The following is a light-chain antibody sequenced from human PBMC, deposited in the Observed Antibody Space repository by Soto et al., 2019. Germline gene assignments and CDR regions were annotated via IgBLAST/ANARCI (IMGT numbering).Light chain of an antibody. Sequence: DVVMTQTPLSLSVAPGQPASISCTSSQSFLHITGETFLFWYLQKPGQSPQLLIYEASTRVSGVPDRFSGSGSGTDFTLEISRVETDDVGIYYCMQSTQLPPTFGQGTRLE. J-gene: IGKJ5*01. V-gene: IGKV2D-29*02. CDR3: MQSTQLPPT. CDR2: EAS. CDR1: QSFLHITGETF.